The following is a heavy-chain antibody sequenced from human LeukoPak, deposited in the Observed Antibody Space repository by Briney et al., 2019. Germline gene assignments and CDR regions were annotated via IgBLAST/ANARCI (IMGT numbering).Heavy chain of an antibody. Sequence: PSETLSLTCTVSGGSISSGSYYWRWIRQPAGKGLEWIGRIYTSGSTNYNPSLKSRVTISVDTSKNQFSLKLNSVTAADTAVYYCARIVDTAMVHDYWGQGTLVTVSS. CDR3: ARIVDTAMVHDY. V-gene: IGHV4-61*02. CDR2: IYTSGST. J-gene: IGHJ4*02. CDR1: GGSISSGSYY. D-gene: IGHD5-18*01.